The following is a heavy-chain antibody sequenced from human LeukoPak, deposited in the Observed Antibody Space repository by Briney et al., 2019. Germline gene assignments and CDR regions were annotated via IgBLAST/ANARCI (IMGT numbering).Heavy chain of an antibody. J-gene: IGHJ5*02. CDR3: AKDLGGSYLNRFDP. CDR1: GFIFSNHA. CDR2: ISGGDGAT. Sequence: GGSLRLSCAASGFIFSNHAMTWVRQAPGKGLEWVSAISGGDGATYYADSVKGRFIISRDNSKNTVYLQMSGLRADDTAVYYCAKDLGGSYLNRFDPWGQGTLVTVSS. V-gene: IGHV3-23*01. D-gene: IGHD1-26*01.